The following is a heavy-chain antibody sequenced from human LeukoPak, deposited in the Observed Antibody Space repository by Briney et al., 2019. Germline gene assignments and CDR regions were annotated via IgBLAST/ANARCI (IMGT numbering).Heavy chain of an antibody. Sequence: LSETLSLTCTVSGGSISSSSYYWGWIRQPPGKGLEWIGSIYYSGSTYYNPSLKSRVTISVDTSKNQFSLKLSSVTAADTAVYYCSVVAAANMVVDYWGQGTLVTVSS. CDR3: SVVAAANMVVDY. D-gene: IGHD2-15*01. CDR1: GGSISSSSYY. CDR2: IYYSGST. V-gene: IGHV4-39*07. J-gene: IGHJ4*02.